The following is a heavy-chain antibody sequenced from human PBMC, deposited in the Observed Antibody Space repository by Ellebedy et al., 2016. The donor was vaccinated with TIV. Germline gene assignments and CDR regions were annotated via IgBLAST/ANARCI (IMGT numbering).Heavy chain of an antibody. V-gene: IGHV4-59*12. J-gene: IGHJ5*02. D-gene: IGHD3-10*01. CDR1: GGSISSYY. CDR3: ARDSPTYYYGLEGKNWFDP. Sequence: SETLSLTCTVSGGSISSYYWSRIRQPPGKGLEWIGYIYYSGSTNYNPSLKSRVTISVDTSKNQFSLKLSSVTAADTAVYYCARDSPTYYYGLEGKNWFDPWGQGTLVTVSS. CDR2: IYYSGST.